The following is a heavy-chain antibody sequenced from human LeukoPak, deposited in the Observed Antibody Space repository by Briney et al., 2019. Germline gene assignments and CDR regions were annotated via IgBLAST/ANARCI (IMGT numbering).Heavy chain of an antibody. CDR3: AKDLSIITMIVVGTSEFDY. CDR2: ISGSGGST. Sequence: SGGSLRLSCAASGFTFSSYAMSWVRQAPGKGLEWVSAISGSGGSTYYADSVKGRFTISRDNSKNTLYLQMNSLRAEDTAVYYCAKDLSIITMIVVGTSEFDYWGQGTLVTVSS. V-gene: IGHV3-23*01. CDR1: GFTFSSYA. D-gene: IGHD3-22*01. J-gene: IGHJ4*02.